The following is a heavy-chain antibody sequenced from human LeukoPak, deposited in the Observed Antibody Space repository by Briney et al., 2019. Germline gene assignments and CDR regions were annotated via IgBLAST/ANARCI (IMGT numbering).Heavy chain of an antibody. V-gene: IGHV1-69*04. J-gene: IGHJ6*02. D-gene: IGHD6-19*01. CDR2: IIPILGIA. CDR3: ARDHGSGWYYYYGMDV. Sequence: ASVKVSCKASGGTFSSYTISRVRQAPGQGLEWMGRIIPILGIANYAQKFQGRVTITADKSTSTAYMELSSLRSEDTAVYYCARDHGSGWYYYYGMDVWGQGTTVTVSS. CDR1: GGTFSSYT.